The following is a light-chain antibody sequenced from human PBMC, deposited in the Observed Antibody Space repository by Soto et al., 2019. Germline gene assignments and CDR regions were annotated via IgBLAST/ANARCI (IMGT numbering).Light chain of an antibody. J-gene: IGLJ3*02. Sequence: QSVLTQPPSSSGTPGQRVTISCSGGNSNIGTNHVYWFQQLPGTAPKLLIYKNDQRPSGVPDRFSGSKSGSSASLAITGLRSEDEADYYCATWDDSLSAWVFGGGTKLTVL. CDR1: NSNIGTNH. V-gene: IGLV1-47*01. CDR2: KND. CDR3: ATWDDSLSAWV.